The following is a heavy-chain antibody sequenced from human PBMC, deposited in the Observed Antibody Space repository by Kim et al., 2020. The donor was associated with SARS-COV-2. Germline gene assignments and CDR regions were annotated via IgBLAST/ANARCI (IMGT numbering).Heavy chain of an antibody. Sequence: SYAQKFQGRVTMTRDTSTSTVYMELSSLRSEDTAVYYCARVLSGSYAFDYWGQGTLVTVSS. D-gene: IGHD1-26*01. J-gene: IGHJ4*02. V-gene: IGHV1-46*01. CDR3: ARVLSGSYAFDY.